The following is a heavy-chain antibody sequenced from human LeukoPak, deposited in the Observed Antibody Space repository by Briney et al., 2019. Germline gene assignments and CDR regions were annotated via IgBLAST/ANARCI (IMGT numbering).Heavy chain of an antibody. CDR1: GYSFTSHW. CDR3: ARHPSYTSGWPLDY. V-gene: IGHV5-51*01. Sequence: GESLKISCKGSGYSFTSHWIGWVRQMPGKGLEWMGLIYLGDPETRYGPSFQGQVTISADKSISTAYLQWSSLKASDTAMYYCARHPSYTSGWPLDYWGQGTLVTVSS. J-gene: IGHJ4*02. D-gene: IGHD6-19*01. CDR2: IYLGDPET.